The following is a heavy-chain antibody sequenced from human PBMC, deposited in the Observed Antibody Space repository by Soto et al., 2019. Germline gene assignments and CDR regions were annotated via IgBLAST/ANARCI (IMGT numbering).Heavy chain of an antibody. CDR3: VKEVGPCCDWSYYFDS. CDR1: GFIFSNYA. Sequence: GGSLRLSCSASGFIFSNYAIHWVRQAPGKKLEFVSAISNNASDTYYADSVKCRFVIARDNSRNTVYLLMNSLEVEDTGLYYCVKEVGPCCDWSYYFDSWGQGTLVTVSS. V-gene: IGHV3-64D*06. J-gene: IGHJ4*02. CDR2: ISNNASDT. D-gene: IGHD3-9*01.